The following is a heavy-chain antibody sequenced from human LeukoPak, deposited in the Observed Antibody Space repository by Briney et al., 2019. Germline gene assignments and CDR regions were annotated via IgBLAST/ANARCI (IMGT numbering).Heavy chain of an antibody. Sequence: PSETLSLTCAVYGGSFSGYYWSWIRQPPGKGLEWIGEINHSGSTNYNPSLKSRVTISVDTSKNQFSLKLSSVTAADTAVYYCARGRPPSYITVIVVVTKYYFDYWGQGTLVTVSS. J-gene: IGHJ4*02. CDR3: ARGRPPSYITVIVVVTKYYFDY. CDR1: GGSFSGYY. CDR2: INHSGST. V-gene: IGHV4-34*01. D-gene: IGHD3-22*01.